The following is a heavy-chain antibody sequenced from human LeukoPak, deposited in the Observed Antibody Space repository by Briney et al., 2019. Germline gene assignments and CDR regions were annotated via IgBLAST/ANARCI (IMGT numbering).Heavy chain of an antibody. CDR2: SYNSGST. CDR3: ASVGSGSFDS. Sequence: PSETLSLTCTVSGGYISTYYRSWIRQPPGKGLEWIGYSYNSGSTYCNPSLKTRVTISVDTSKNQFSLKLTSVTAADTAVYYCASVGSGSFDSWGQGTLVTVSS. V-gene: IGHV4-59*01. CDR1: GGYISTYY. J-gene: IGHJ4*02. D-gene: IGHD6-19*01.